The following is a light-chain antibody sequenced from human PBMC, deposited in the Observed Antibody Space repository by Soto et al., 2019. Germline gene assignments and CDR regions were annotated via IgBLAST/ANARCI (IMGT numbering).Light chain of an antibody. Sequence: DIVVTQSPLSLSVTPGQPASISCKSTQSLVRHGGNPYLYWFLQRPGQPPQLLIYEGSYRFAGVPDRFSGIGSETDFTLRISRAEADDVGVYYCMQALQPPNTFGQGTKLEIK. CDR3: MQALQPPNT. J-gene: IGKJ2*01. CDR1: QSLVRHGGNPY. CDR2: EGS. V-gene: IGKV2D-29*01.